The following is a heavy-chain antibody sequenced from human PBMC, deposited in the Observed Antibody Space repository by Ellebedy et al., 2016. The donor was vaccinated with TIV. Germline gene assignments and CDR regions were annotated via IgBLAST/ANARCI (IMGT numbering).Heavy chain of an antibody. CDR1: GLTVSSNY. Sequence: GGSLRLSCAASGLTVSSNYMTWVRQAPGRGLEWVSVIYSGGSTYYADSVKGRFIISRDNSKNTVYLQMNSLRAEDTAVYYCARLPTVTTSFDIWGQGTMVTVSS. V-gene: IGHV3-53*01. J-gene: IGHJ3*02. D-gene: IGHD4-17*01. CDR3: ARLPTVTTSFDI. CDR2: IYSGGST.